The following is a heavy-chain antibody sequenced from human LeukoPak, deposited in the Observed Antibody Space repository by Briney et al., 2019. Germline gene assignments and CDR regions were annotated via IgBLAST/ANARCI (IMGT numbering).Heavy chain of an antibody. CDR1: GYTFTSYY. V-gene: IGHV1-46*01. CDR3: ARDKLNYYDSSGYYSPTGFDP. CDR2: INPSGGST. D-gene: IGHD3-22*01. Sequence: GASVKVSCKASGYTFTSYYMHWVRQAPGQGLEWMGIINPSGGSTSYAQKFQGRVTMTRDMSTSTVYMELSSLRSEDTAVYYCARDKLNYYDSSGYYSPTGFDPWGQGTLVTVSS. J-gene: IGHJ5*02.